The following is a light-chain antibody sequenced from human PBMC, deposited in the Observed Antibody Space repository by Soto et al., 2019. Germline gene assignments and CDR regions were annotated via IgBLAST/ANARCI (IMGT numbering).Light chain of an antibody. CDR2: GSS. V-gene: IGKV3-20*01. J-gene: IGKJ4*02. CDR3: QQYGSSPLT. CDR1: QSVSSSY. Sequence: EIVLTQSPGTLSLSPGERATLSCRASQSVSSSYLAWYQQKPGQAPRLLLYGSSSRATGLPDRFSGSGSGPDFTLTISRLEPDDFAVYYCQQYGSSPLTFGGGTKVEIK.